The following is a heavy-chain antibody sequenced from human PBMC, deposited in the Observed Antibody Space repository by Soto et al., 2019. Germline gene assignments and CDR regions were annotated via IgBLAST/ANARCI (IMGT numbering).Heavy chain of an antibody. CDR1: GGSVSSGSYY. Sequence: QVQLQESGPGLVKPSETLSLTCTVSGGSVSSGSYYWSWIRQPPGKGLEWIGYIYYSGSTNYNPSLKSRVTISVDTSKNQFSLKLGSVTAADPAVYYCARGIEGWYQGRYYYGMDVWGQGTTVTVSS. CDR3: ARGIEGWYQGRYYYGMDV. J-gene: IGHJ6*02. V-gene: IGHV4-61*01. D-gene: IGHD6-19*01. CDR2: IYYSGST.